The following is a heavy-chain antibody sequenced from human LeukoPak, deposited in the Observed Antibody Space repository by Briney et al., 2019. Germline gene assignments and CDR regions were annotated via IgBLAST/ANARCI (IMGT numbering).Heavy chain of an antibody. V-gene: IGHV3-11*01. D-gene: IGHD3-10*01. J-gene: IGHJ5*02. CDR1: GFTFSDYY. CDR2: ISSSGSTI. CDR3: ARAGYYGSGSPFDP. Sequence: PGGSLRLSCAASGFTFSDYYMSWIRQAPGKGLEWVSYISSSGSTIYYADSVKGRFTISRDNAKNSLYLQMNSLRAEDMAVYYCARAGYYGSGSPFDPWGQGTLVTVSS.